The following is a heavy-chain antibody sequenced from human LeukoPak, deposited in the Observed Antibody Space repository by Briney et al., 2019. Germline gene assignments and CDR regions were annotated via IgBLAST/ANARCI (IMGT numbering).Heavy chain of an antibody. CDR1: GFTFSSYS. J-gene: IGHJ4*02. D-gene: IGHD5-12*01. V-gene: IGHV3-21*04. CDR2: ISSSSSYI. Sequence: GGSLRLSCAASGFTFSSYSMNRVRQAPGKGLEWVSSISSSSSYIYYADSVKGRFTISRDNAKNSLYLQMNSLRAEDTAVYYCARGTLVATVPGFDYWGQGTLVTVSS. CDR3: ARGTLVATVPGFDY.